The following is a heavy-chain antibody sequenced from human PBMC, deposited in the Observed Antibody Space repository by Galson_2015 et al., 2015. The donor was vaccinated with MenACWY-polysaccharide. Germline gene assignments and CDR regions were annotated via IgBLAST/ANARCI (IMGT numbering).Heavy chain of an antibody. CDR2: IGTSSSYI. CDR1: GFTFSSHP. J-gene: IGHJ6*02. D-gene: IGHD4-11*01. CDR3: AKDTVTIQYYYYYGMDV. Sequence: SLRLSCAASGFTFSSHPMNWVRQAPGKGLEWVSSIGTSSSYIYYADSLKGRFTISRDNAKNSLYLQMDSLRAEDTAVYYCAKDTVTIQYYYYYGMDVWGQGTTVTVSS. V-gene: IGHV3-21*01.